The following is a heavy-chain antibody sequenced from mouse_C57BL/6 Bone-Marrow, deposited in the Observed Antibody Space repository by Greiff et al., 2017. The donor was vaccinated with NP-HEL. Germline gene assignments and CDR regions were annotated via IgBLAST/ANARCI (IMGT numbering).Heavy chain of an antibody. CDR2: ISSGGSYT. V-gene: IGHV5-6*01. Sequence: EVMLVESGGDLVKPGGSLKLSCAASGFTFSSYGMSWVRQTPDKRLEWVATISSGGSYTYYPDSVKGQFTISRDNAKNTLYLHMSSLKSEDTGMYYGETDGYSAFAYWGQGTVVTVSA. CDR1: GFTFSSYG. J-gene: IGHJ3*01. CDR3: ETDGYSAFAY. D-gene: IGHD2-12*01.